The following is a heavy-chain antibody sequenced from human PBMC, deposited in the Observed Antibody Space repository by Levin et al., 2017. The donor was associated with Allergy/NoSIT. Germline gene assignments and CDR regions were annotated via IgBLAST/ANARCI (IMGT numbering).Heavy chain of an antibody. D-gene: IGHD6-25*01. CDR3: TTARAAGKGFDL. J-gene: IGHJ4*02. CDR2: IKSKSDGGTT. V-gene: IGHV3-15*01. Sequence: GGSLRLSCAASGFAFSHAWMSWVRQAPGKGLEWVGRIKSKSDGGTTDYAAPVKGRFTISRDDSKDTLYLQLNSLKTEDTALYYCTTARAAGKGFDLWGQGTLVTVSS. CDR1: GFAFSHAW.